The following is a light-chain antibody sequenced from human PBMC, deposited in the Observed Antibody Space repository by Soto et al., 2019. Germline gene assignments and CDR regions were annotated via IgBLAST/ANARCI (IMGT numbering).Light chain of an antibody. V-gene: IGKV1-6*01. Sequence: AIQMTQSPASLSASVGDRVTITCRASQGIRNDLGWYQQKPGKAPKLLIYAASSLQSGVPSRFSGSGSGTDFTLTISSLQPEDVATYYCQKYKSAPPTFGGGTKVDIK. CDR2: AAS. CDR1: QGIRND. CDR3: QKYKSAPPT. J-gene: IGKJ4*01.